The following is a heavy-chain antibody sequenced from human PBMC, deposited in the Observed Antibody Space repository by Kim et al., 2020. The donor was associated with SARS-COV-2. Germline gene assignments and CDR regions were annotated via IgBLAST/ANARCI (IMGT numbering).Heavy chain of an antibody. Sequence: RGSLRLSCAASGFTVSSNYMSWVRQAPGKGLEWVSVIYSGGSTYYADSVKGRFTISRDNSKNTLYLQMNSLRAEDTAVYYCARELSSGWTFGAFDIWGQGTMVTVSS. D-gene: IGHD6-19*01. J-gene: IGHJ3*02. CDR1: GFTVSSNY. V-gene: IGHV3-53*01. CDR3: ARELSSGWTFGAFDI. CDR2: IYSGGST.